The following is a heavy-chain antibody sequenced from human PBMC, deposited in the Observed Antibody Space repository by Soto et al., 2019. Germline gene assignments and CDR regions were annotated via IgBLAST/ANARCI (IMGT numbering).Heavy chain of an antibody. CDR2: IYSGGST. Sequence: EVQLVESGGGLVQPGGSLRLSCAASGFTVSSNYMSWVRQAPGKGLEWVSVIYSGGSTYYADSVKGRFTISRDNSKNTLYLQMSSMRAEDTAVYYCARAYSSRWADAFDIWGQGTMVTVSS. V-gene: IGHV3-66*01. D-gene: IGHD6-13*01. CDR1: GFTVSSNY. J-gene: IGHJ3*02. CDR3: ARAYSSRWADAFDI.